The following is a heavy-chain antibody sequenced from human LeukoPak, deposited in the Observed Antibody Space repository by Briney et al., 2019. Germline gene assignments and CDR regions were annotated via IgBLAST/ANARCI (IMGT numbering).Heavy chain of an antibody. D-gene: IGHD2-2*01. Sequence: PGESLKVSCRGSGYSFTTYWIGWVRQMPGKGLEWMGIIYPGDSDTRYSPSFQGQVTMSADKSINTAYLQWSSLKASDTAMYYCARRQGCSSTSCPPDYWGQGTLVTVSS. CDR2: IYPGDSDT. J-gene: IGHJ4*02. CDR3: ARRQGCSSTSCPPDY. V-gene: IGHV5-51*01. CDR1: GYSFTTYW.